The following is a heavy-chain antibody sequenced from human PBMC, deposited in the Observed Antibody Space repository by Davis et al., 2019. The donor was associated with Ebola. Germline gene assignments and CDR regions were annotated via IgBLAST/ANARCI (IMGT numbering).Heavy chain of an antibody. D-gene: IGHD2-21*01. V-gene: IGHV5-10-1*01. CDR3: ARHQGDVVVNADDAFDL. CDR2: IDPSDSFI. J-gene: IGHJ3*01. Sequence: GGSLRLSCKGSGYGFIRFWISWVRQMPGKGLEWMAKIDPSDSFINYSPSFKGHVTVSVDKSLSTAYLQWGSLKASDTAMYYCARHQGDVVVNADDAFDLWGQGTRVTVSS. CDR1: GYGFIRFW.